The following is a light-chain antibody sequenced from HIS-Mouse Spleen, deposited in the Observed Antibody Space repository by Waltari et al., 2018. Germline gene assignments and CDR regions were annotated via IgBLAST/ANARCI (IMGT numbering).Light chain of an antibody. CDR1: HLGSKS. J-gene: IGLJ2*01. Sequence: SYVLTQPPSVSVAPGKTDRITWGGNHLGSKSVHWYQQKPGQAPGLVVYDDSDRPSGIPERFSGSNSGNTATLTISRVEAGDEADYYCQVWDSSSDHVVFGGGTKLTVL. CDR2: DDS. CDR3: QVWDSSSDHVV. V-gene: IGLV3-21*03.